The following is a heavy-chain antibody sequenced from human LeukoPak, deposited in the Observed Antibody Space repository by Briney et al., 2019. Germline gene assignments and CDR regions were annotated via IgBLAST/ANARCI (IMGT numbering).Heavy chain of an antibody. CDR1: GFTFSSYS. J-gene: IGHJ2*01. V-gene: IGHV3-7*01. Sequence: GGSLRLSCAASGFTFSSYSMSWVRQAPGKGLEWAANIKQDGSEKYYVDSVKGRFTISRDNAKNSLYLQMNSLRAEDTAVYYCAREARPYWDIVVVVAALSSWYFDLWGRGTLVTVSS. D-gene: IGHD2-15*01. CDR3: AREARPYWDIVVVVAALSSWYFDL. CDR2: IKQDGSEK.